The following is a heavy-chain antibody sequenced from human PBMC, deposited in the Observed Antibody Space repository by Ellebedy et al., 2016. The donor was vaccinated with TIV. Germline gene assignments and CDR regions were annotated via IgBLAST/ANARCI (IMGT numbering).Heavy chain of an antibody. CDR1: GFTFSNFW. D-gene: IGHD2-21*01. J-gene: IGHJ4*02. Sequence: GESLKISCAASGFTFSNFWMHWVRQAPGKGLVWVSRIYNDGSSTSYADSVKGRFTISRDNAKNSLYLQMNSLRDEDTAVYYCARPYDGGSYVPWDWGQGTLVTVSS. CDR2: IYNDGSST. CDR3: ARPYDGGSYVPWD. V-gene: IGHV3-74*01.